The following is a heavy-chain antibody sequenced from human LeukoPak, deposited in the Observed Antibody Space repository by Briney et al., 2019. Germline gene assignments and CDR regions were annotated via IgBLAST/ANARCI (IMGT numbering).Heavy chain of an antibody. V-gene: IGHV3-7*01. CDR1: GFTFSSYW. D-gene: IGHD6-19*01. J-gene: IGHJ4*02. CDR2: IKQDGSEK. Sequence: GGSLRLSCAASGFTFSSYWMTWVRQAPGKGLEWVANIKQDGSEKYYVDSVKGRFTISGDNAKNSLYLQMNSLRAEDTAVYYCTRVLGSGPYFDYWGQGTLVTVSS. CDR3: TRVLGSGPYFDY.